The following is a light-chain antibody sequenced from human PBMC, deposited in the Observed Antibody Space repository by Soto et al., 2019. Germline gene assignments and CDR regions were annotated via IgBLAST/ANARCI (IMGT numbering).Light chain of an antibody. Sequence: SYELTRPPSVSVAPGQTARSSCGGDDIATKSVHWSQQKPGQAPVLVVYDDNDRPSGIPERLSGSNSGDTATLTISRVEAGDEADYYCQVWDSSSDHYVFGSGTKVTVL. J-gene: IGLJ1*01. V-gene: IGLV3-21*02. CDR3: QVWDSSSDHYV. CDR1: DIATKS. CDR2: DDN.